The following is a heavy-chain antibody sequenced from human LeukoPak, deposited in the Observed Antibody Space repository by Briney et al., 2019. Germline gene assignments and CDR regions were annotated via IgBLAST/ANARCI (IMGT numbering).Heavy chain of an antibody. D-gene: IGHD3-10*01. V-gene: IGHV3-23*01. Sequence: GGSLRLSCAASGFTFSTYGMNWVRQAPGKGLEGVSGIGPSGDKKYYADAVKGRFTISRENSKNMVYLQMNSLRAEDTAVYYCARDLWFGQFDYWGQGNLVTVSS. J-gene: IGHJ4*02. CDR3: ARDLWFGQFDY. CDR1: GFTFSTYG. CDR2: IGPSGDKK.